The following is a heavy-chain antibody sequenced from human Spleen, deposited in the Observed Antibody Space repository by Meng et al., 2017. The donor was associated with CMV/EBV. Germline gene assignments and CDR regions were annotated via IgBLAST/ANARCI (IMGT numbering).Heavy chain of an antibody. Sequence: SGYSFTSYWIGWVRQMPGKGLEWMGIIYPGDSDTRYSPSFQGQVTISADKSISTAYLQWSSLKASDTAMYYCARLPWNDYGRGYFDYWGQGTLVTVSS. CDR3: ARLPWNDYGRGYFDY. CDR2: IYPGDSDT. V-gene: IGHV5-51*01. D-gene: IGHD1-1*01. J-gene: IGHJ4*02. CDR1: GYSFTSYW.